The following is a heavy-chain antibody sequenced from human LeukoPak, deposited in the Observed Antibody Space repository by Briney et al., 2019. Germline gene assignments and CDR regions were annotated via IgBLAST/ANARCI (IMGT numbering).Heavy chain of an antibody. Sequence: GGSLRLSCAASGFIFSRYWMNWVRPAPGQGPVWVSRINSDGSSTSYADSVKGRFTISRDNAKNTLYLQMNSLRAEDTAVYYCARDPRYCGGDCYTFDYWGQGTLVTVSS. J-gene: IGHJ4*02. CDR1: GFIFSRYW. CDR2: INSDGSST. D-gene: IGHD2-21*02. V-gene: IGHV3-74*01. CDR3: ARDPRYCGGDCYTFDY.